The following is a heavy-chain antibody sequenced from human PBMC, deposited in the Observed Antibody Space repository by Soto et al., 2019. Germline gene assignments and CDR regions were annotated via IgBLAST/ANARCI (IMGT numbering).Heavy chain of an antibody. J-gene: IGHJ6*02. D-gene: IGHD3-10*01. V-gene: IGHV1-8*01. CDR1: GYTFTSYD. Sequence: QVQLVQSGAEVKKPGASVKVSCKASGYTFTSYDINWVRQATGQGLEWMGWMNPNSGNTGYAQKFQGRVTMTRNNSISTAYMELSSLRSEDTAVYYCARRNYYGSGSYYYYYYYGMDVWGQGTTVTVSS. CDR3: ARRNYYGSGSYYYYYYYGMDV. CDR2: MNPNSGNT.